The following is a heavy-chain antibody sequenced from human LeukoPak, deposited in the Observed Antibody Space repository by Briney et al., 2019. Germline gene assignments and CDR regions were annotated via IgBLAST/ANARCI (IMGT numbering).Heavy chain of an antibody. D-gene: IGHD3-22*01. J-gene: IGHJ2*01. Sequence: PSETLSLTCTVSGGSISSYYWSWIRQPPGKGLEWIGYIYYSGSTNYNPSLKSRVTISVDTSRNEFSLKLSSVTAADTAVYYCARDAGYYDSSGYYWYFDLWGRGTLVTVSS. CDR3: ARDAGYYDSSGYYWYFDL. V-gene: IGHV4-59*12. CDR1: GGSISSYY. CDR2: IYYSGST.